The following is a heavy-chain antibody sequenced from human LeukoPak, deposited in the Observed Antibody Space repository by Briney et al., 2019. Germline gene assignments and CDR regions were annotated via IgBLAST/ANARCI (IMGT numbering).Heavy chain of an antibody. CDR2: ISWNSGSV. V-gene: IGHV3-9*01. CDR1: GFTFDDYA. CDR3: AKVRGASGSYYNGLDY. Sequence: GRSLRLSSAASGFTFDDYAMHWVRQAPGKGLERVSGISWNSGSVAYADSVKGRFTISRDNAKNSLYLQMNSLRTEDTALYYCAKVRGASGSYYNGLDYWGQGTLVTVSS. J-gene: IGHJ4*02. D-gene: IGHD3-10*01.